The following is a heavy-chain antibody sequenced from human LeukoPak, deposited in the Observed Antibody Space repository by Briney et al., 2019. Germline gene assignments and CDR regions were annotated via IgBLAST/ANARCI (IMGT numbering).Heavy chain of an antibody. J-gene: IGHJ6*02. V-gene: IGHV3-30-3*01. CDR1: GFTFSSYA. CDR2: ISYDGSNK. D-gene: IGHD4-17*01. Sequence: PGGSLRLSCAASGFTFSSYAMHWVRQAPGKGLEWVAVISYDGSNKYYADSVKGRFTISRDNSKNTLYLQMYSLRAEDTAVYYCARDTSDYGSYYYGMDVWGQGTTVTVSS. CDR3: ARDTSDYGSYYYGMDV.